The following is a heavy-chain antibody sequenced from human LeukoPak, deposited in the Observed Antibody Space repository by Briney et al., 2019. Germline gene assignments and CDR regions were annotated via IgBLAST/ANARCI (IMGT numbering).Heavy chain of an antibody. Sequence: GASVKVSCKASGYTFTSYYMHWVRQAPGQGLEWMGMINPSGGTTSYAQKFQGRVTMTRDTSTSTVYMELSSLRSEDTAVYYCARLGYCSGTSCYATSHFDDWGQGTLVTVSS. J-gene: IGHJ4*02. CDR3: ARLGYCSGTSCYATSHFDD. D-gene: IGHD2-2*01. CDR1: GYTFTSYY. V-gene: IGHV1-46*01. CDR2: INPSGGTT.